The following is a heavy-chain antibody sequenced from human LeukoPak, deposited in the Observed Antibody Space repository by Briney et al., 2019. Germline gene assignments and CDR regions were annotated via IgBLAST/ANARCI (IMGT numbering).Heavy chain of an antibody. D-gene: IGHD4-23*01. J-gene: IGHJ5*01. V-gene: IGHV3-48*03. Sequence: GGSLRLSCAASGFTFSSYEMNWVRQAPGKGLEWVSYISSSGSTIYYADSVKGRFTISRDNAKNSLYLQMNSLRAEDTAVYYCATFSYAGNAGGSVGSWGQGTLVTVSS. CDR3: ATFSYAGNAGGSVGS. CDR2: ISSSGSTI. CDR1: GFTFSSYE.